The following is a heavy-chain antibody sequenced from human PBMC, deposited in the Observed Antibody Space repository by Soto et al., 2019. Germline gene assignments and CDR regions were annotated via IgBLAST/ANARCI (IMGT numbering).Heavy chain of an antibody. CDR3: AKPLKGNFDY. CDR1: GFTFSSYG. V-gene: IGHV3-30*18. CDR2: ISYDGSNK. Sequence: GGSLRLSCAASGFTFSSYGMHWVRQAPGKGLEWVAVISYDGSNKYYADSVKGRFTISRDNSKNTLYLQMNSLRAEDTAVYYCAKPLKGNFDYWGQGTLVTVSS. J-gene: IGHJ4*02.